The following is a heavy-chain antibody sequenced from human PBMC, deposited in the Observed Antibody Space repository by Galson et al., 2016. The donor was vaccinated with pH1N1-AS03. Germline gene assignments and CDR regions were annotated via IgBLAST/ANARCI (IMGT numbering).Heavy chain of an antibody. CDR3: ARDLLKYYIDSGSNAPGY. V-gene: IGHV3-11*01. CDR1: GFTISDYY. CDR2: ISSAGKTT. Sequence: SLRLSCATSGFTISDYYMSWIRQTPGKGLEWIAYISSAGKTTYYGDSVKGQFTISRDNARNSLYLQMNRLRADDTAVYYCARDLLKYYIDSGSNAPGYWGLGTLVTVSS. J-gene: IGHJ1*01. D-gene: IGHD3-10*01.